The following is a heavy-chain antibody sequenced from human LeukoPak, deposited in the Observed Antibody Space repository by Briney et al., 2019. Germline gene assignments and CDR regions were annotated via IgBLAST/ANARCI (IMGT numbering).Heavy chain of an antibody. Sequence: GGSLRLSCAASGFTFSRFWMSWIRQAPGKRLEWVSYISSGSTYTNYADSVEGRFTISRDNAKNSLYLQMNSLRAEDTAVYYCARGDYGGDYFDYWGQGTLVTVSS. V-gene: IGHV3-11*05. CDR2: ISSGSTYT. J-gene: IGHJ4*02. CDR1: GFTFSRFW. D-gene: IGHD4-23*01. CDR3: ARGDYGGDYFDY.